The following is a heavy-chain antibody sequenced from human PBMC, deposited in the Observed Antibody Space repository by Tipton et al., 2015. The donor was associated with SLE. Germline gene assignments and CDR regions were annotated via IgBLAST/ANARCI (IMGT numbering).Heavy chain of an antibody. CDR2: INSDGSST. V-gene: IGHV3-74*01. D-gene: IGHD6-13*01. Sequence: SLRLSCAASGFTFSSYWMHWVRQAPGKGLVWVSRINSDGSSTSYADSVKGRFTISRDNAKNTLYLQMNSLRAEDTAVYYCARIPSISADHYYYYGMDVWGQGTTVTVSS. J-gene: IGHJ6*02. CDR3: ARIPSISADHYYYYGMDV. CDR1: GFTFSSYW.